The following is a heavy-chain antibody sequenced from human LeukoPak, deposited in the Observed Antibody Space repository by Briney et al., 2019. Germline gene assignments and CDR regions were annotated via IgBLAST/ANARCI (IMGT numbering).Heavy chain of an antibody. CDR3: AKDRGRYYDSSGHYWGYYFDS. D-gene: IGHD3-22*01. CDR1: GFTFSTYV. V-gene: IGHV3-23*01. CDR2: TPGRVGRT. J-gene: IGHJ4*02. Sequence: GESLRLSWAASGFTFSTYVVNWVRPPPEKGLGWVSTTPGRVGRTYYADSVKGRFTISRDDSKNTLYLQMSSLRVEDTAVYYCAKDRGRYYDSSGHYWGYYFDSWGQGILVTVST.